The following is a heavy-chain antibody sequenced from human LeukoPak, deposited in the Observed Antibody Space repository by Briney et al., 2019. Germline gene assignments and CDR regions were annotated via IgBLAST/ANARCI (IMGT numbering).Heavy chain of an antibody. CDR3: ARDNDFWSGYYSFDF. CDR2: IYYSGST. D-gene: IGHD3-3*01. Sequence: SQTLSLTCTVSGDSINSAAYYWSWIRQHPGKGLEWIGFIYYSGSTSYNPSLQSRVTISIDTSKNQFSLKLSSVTAADTAVYYCARDNDFWSGYYSFDFWGRGTLVTVSS. J-gene: IGHJ4*02. CDR1: GDSINSAAYY. V-gene: IGHV4-31*03.